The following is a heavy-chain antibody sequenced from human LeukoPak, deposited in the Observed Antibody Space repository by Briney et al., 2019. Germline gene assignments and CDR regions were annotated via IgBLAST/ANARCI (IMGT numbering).Heavy chain of an antibody. CDR1: GGSISSSSYY. CDR3: ARLRIADYYGFWSGYPTHHNWFDP. Sequence: PSETLSLTCTVSGGSISSSSYYWGWIRQPPGKGLEWIGSIYYSGSTYYNPSLKSRVTISVDTSKNQFSLKLSSVTAADTAVYYCARLRIADYYGFWSGYPTHHNWFDPWGQGTLVTVSS. CDR2: IYYSGST. V-gene: IGHV4-39*01. J-gene: IGHJ5*02. D-gene: IGHD3-3*01.